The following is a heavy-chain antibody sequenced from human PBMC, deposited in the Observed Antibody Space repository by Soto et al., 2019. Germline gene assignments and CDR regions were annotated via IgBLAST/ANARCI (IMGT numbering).Heavy chain of an antibody. J-gene: IGHJ4*02. CDR3: AKGSRIAVAGTGCGY. V-gene: IGHV3-30*18. D-gene: IGHD6-19*01. Sequence: QVQLVESGGGVVQPGRSLRLSCAASGFTFSSYGMHWVRQAPGKGLEWVAVISYDGSNKYYADSVKGRFTISRDNSKNKLYLQMNSLRAEDTAVYYGAKGSRIAVAGTGCGYWGQGTLVTVSS. CDR2: ISYDGSNK. CDR1: GFTFSSYG.